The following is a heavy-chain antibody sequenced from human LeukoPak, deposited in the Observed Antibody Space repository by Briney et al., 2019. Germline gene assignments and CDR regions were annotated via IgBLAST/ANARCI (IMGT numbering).Heavy chain of an antibody. V-gene: IGHV3-48*03. D-gene: IGHD2-8*02. J-gene: IGHJ4*02. CDR3: ATYRQVLLPFES. Sequence: GGSLRLSCAASGFTFSSYEMNWVRQAPGKGLEWVSYISSSDNTRYYADAVKGRFTISRDNAKNSLYLQMNSLRAEDTAIYYCATYRQVLLPFESWGRGTLVTVSS. CDR2: ISSSDNTR. CDR1: GFTFSSYE.